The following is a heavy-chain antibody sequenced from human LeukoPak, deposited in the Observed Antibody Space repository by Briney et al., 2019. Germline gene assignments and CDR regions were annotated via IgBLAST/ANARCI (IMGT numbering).Heavy chain of an antibody. CDR1: GGXFSGYY. J-gene: IGHJ4*02. CDR3: AREGSSGWPGAYDY. D-gene: IGHD6-19*01. V-gene: IGHV4-34*01. Sequence: PSETLSLTCGVYGGXFSGYYCSWIRQPPGKGLEWLGEINHSGSTNYNPSLKSRVTISVDTSKKQFSLKLSSVTAADTAVYYCAREGSSGWPGAYDYWGQGTLVTVSS. CDR2: INHSGST.